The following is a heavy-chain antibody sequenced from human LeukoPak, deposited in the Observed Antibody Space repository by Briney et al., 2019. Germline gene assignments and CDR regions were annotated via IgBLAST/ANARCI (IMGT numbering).Heavy chain of an antibody. CDR1: GGSISSSSYY. D-gene: IGHD6-13*01. V-gene: IGHV4-39*01. CDR3: ARHSLTKIAAANWFDP. CDR2: IYYSGST. J-gene: IGHJ5*02. Sequence: SETLSLTCTVSGGSISSSSYYWGWIRQPPGKGLEWIGSIYYSGSTYYNPSLKSRVTISVDTSKNQFSLKLSSVTAADTAVYYCARHSLTKIAAANWFDPWGQGTLVTVSS.